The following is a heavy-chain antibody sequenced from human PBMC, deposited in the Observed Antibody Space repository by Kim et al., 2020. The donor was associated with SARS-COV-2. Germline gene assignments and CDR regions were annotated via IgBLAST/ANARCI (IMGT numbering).Heavy chain of an antibody. D-gene: IGHD6-19*01. J-gene: IGHJ4*02. CDR3: ARLPDINGWPFDD. CDR1: GASIGTDY. CDR2: IFYTGKT. V-gene: IGHV4-59*08. Sequence: SETLSLTCTISGASIGTDYWTWIRQSPGRGLEWIGYIFYTGKTSYNPSLRSRVSLSLDTSRNQFSLRLNSVTAADTAVYFCARLPDINGWPFDDWAQGTLVTVSS.